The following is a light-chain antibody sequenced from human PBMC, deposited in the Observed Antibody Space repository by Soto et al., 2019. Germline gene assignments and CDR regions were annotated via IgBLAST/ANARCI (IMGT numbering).Light chain of an antibody. CDR2: GAS. CDR3: QQRGSWPPT. V-gene: IGKV3-15*01. Sequence: EIVMTQSPATLSVSPGERATLSCRASQSVTSNLAWYQQKPGQAPRLLIYGASTRATGIPARFSGSGSGTEFTLTITSLQSEDFAVYYCQQRGSWPPTFGQGTKVEIK. CDR1: QSVTSN. J-gene: IGKJ2*01.